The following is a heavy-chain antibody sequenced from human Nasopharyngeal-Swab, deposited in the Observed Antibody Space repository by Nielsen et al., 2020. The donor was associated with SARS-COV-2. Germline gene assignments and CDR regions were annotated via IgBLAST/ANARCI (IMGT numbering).Heavy chain of an antibody. CDR2: ISSSSSDI. Sequence: GGSLRLSCVDSGFRDYSMNWVRQAPGKGLEWVSSISSSSSDIYYADSVKGRFTISRDNAKNTLYLQMNSLRAEDTAVYYCARVPRGYYDSSGYYYEDEYFQHWGQGTLVTVSS. CDR1: GFRDYS. CDR3: ARVPRGYYDSSGYYYEDEYFQH. J-gene: IGHJ1*01. V-gene: IGHV3-21*01. D-gene: IGHD3-22*01.